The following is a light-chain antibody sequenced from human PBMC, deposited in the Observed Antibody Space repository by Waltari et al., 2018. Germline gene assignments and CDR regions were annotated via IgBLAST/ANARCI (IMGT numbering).Light chain of an antibody. V-gene: IGLV2-14*01. J-gene: IGLJ1*01. Sequence: QSALTQPASVSGSPGQSITISCPGTSSDAGGYNPVPCSPQHPGKAPQLMIYEVSNRPSGVSNRFSGSKSGNTASLTISGLQAEDEADYYCSSYTSSSTLLYVFGTGTKVTVL. CDR1: SSDAGGYNP. CDR3: SSYTSSSTLLYV. CDR2: EVS.